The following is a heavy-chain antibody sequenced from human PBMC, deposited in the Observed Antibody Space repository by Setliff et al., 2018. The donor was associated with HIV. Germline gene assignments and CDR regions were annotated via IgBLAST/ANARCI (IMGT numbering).Heavy chain of an antibody. D-gene: IGHD3-22*01. CDR1: GDTFANFW. V-gene: IGHV5-51*01. CDR3: ARGGLAYYPSWHFDF. J-gene: IGHJ2*01. Sequence: PGESLKISCKGSGDTFANFWIGWVRQMPGKGLEWMGVVYPGDSDTRYNPSFQGRVTIPADKSINTAYLQWSSLEVSDSAMYFCARGGLAYYPSWHFDFWGRGTLVTVSS. CDR2: VYPGDSDT.